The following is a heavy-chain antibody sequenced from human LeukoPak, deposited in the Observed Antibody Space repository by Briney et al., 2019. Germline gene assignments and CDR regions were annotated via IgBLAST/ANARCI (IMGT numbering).Heavy chain of an antibody. V-gene: IGHV3-48*03. D-gene: IGHD3-10*02. Sequence: GGSLRLSCAASGFTFSSYEMNWVRQAPGKGLEWVSYISSSGSTIYYADSVKGRFTISRDNAKNSLYLQMNSLGAEDTAVYYCAELGITMIGGVWGKGTTVTVSS. CDR3: AELGITMIGGV. J-gene: IGHJ6*04. CDR2: ISSSGSTI. CDR1: GFTFSSYE.